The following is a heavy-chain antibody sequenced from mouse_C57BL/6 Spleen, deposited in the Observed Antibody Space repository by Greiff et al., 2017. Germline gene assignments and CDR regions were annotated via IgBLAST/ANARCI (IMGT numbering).Heavy chain of an antibody. CDR2: IRLKSDNYAT. CDR1: GFTFSNYW. J-gene: IGHJ4*01. CDR3: TNWDVGYAMDY. V-gene: IGHV6-3*01. Sequence: EVQGVESGGGLVQPGGSMKLSCVASGFTFSNYWMNWVRQSPEKGLEWVAQIRLKSDNYATHYAESVKGRFTISRDDSKSSVYLQMNNVRAEDTGIYYCTNWDVGYAMDYWGQGTSVTVSS. D-gene: IGHD4-1*02.